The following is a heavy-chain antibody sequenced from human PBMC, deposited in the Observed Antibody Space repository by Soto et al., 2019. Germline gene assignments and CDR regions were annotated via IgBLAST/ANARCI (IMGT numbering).Heavy chain of an antibody. D-gene: IGHD2-2*01. CDR2: INHSGST. Sequence: QVQLQQWGAGLLKPSETLSLTCAVYGGSFSGYYWSWIRQPPGKGLEWIGEINHSGSTNYNPSLKGRVTISVDTSKNQFSLKLSSVTAADTAVYYCARGRCSSTSCYVMDVWGKGTTVTVSS. V-gene: IGHV4-34*01. CDR3: ARGRCSSTSCYVMDV. CDR1: GGSFSGYY. J-gene: IGHJ6*03.